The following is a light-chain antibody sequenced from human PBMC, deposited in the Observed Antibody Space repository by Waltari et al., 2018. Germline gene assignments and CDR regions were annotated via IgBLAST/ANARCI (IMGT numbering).Light chain of an antibody. CDR2: EVS. CDR1: DSDVGAYDF. CDR3: SSYTTSSAPGV. Sequence: QSALTQPASVSGSPGQSITISCSGTDSDVGAYDFVSWYQQHPGKAPHLIICEVSNRSSGISNRFSAAKSGNTASLTISGLQAEDEADYYCSSYTTSSAPGVFGTGTRVTVL. J-gene: IGLJ1*01. V-gene: IGLV2-14*01.